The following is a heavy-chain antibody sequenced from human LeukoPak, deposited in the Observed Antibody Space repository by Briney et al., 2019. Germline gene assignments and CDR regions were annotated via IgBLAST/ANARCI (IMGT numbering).Heavy chain of an antibody. V-gene: IGHV4-31*03. CDR1: GGSISSGGYY. CDR3: ATVTTGYFDY. CDR2: IYYSGST. Sequence: SETLSLTCTVSGGSISSGGYYWSWIRQHPGKGPEWIGYIYYSGSTYYNPSLKSRVTISVDTSKNQFSLKLSSVTAADTAVYYCATVTTGYFDYWGQGTLVTVSS. D-gene: IGHD4-17*01. J-gene: IGHJ4*02.